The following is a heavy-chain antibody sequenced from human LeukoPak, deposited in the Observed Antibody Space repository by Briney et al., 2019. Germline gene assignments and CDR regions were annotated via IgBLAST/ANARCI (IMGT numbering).Heavy chain of an antibody. V-gene: IGHV4-59*08. Sequence: PSETLSLTCTVSGGSLSSYYWSWLRQPPGKGLEWIGYIYYSGSTNYNPSLKSRVTISVDTSKNQFSLKLSSVTAADTAVYYCARQTFWSGYDNNWFDPWGQGTLVTVSS. D-gene: IGHD3-3*01. CDR1: GGSLSSYY. J-gene: IGHJ5*02. CDR3: ARQTFWSGYDNNWFDP. CDR2: IYYSGST.